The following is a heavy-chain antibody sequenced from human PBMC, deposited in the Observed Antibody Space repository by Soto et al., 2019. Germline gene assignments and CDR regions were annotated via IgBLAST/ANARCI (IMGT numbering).Heavy chain of an antibody. CDR3: ATSYSRSELYDFDY. J-gene: IGHJ4*02. Sequence: EVQLLESGGGLVQPGGSLRLSCAASGFTFSSYAMSWVRQAPGEGLEWVSGISASGGSTSYADSVKGRFTISRDNSKITLYLQMRRLRGEDTAVYYCATSYSRSELYDFDYWGQGARVTVSS. CDR1: GFTFSSYA. CDR2: ISASGGST. D-gene: IGHD3-22*01. V-gene: IGHV3-23*01.